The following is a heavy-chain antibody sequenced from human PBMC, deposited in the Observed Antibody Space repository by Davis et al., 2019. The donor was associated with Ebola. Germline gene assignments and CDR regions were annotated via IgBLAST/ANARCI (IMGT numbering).Heavy chain of an antibody. J-gene: IGHJ4*02. CDR3: ARDRSYSTDWLVHFFPGN. D-gene: IGHD6-19*01. CDR2: ISYDGSKK. V-gene: IGHV3-30-3*01. CDR1: GFTFSSYA. Sequence: GESLKISCAASGFTFSSYAMHWVRQAPGKGLEWVAVISYDGSKKYYAESVKGRFTISRDNFKNTVYLQMNSLRPEDTAVFNCARDRSYSTDWLVHFFPGNWGQGTLVTVSS.